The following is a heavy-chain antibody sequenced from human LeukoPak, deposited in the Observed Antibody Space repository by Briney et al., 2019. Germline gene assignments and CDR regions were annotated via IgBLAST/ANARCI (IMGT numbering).Heavy chain of an antibody. CDR3: ARDMPGRDCSGGSCYGYGLDV. CDR1: GFTFRSYS. J-gene: IGHJ6*02. Sequence: GGPLRLSCAASGFTFRSYSMNWVRQAPGKGLEWVCSITSSSSVIYHAESVKGRFTISRDNAKNSLYLQMNSLRAEDTAVYYCARDMPGRDCSGGSCYGYGLDVWGQGTTVTVSS. D-gene: IGHD2-15*01. CDR2: ITSSSSVI. V-gene: IGHV3-21*01.